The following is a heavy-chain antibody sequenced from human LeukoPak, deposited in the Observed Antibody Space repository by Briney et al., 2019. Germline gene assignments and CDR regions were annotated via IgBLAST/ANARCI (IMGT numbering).Heavy chain of an antibody. CDR1: GFTFSDYY. Sequence: GGSLRLSCAASGFTFSDYYMSWIRQAPGKGLEWVSYISSSGSTIYYADSVKGRFTISRDNAKNSLYLQMNSLRAEGTAVYYCARRYCSSTSCPPRGGNWFDPWGQGTLVTVSS. D-gene: IGHD2-2*01. CDR3: ARRYCSSTSCPPRGGNWFDP. CDR2: ISSSGSTI. V-gene: IGHV3-11*04. J-gene: IGHJ5*02.